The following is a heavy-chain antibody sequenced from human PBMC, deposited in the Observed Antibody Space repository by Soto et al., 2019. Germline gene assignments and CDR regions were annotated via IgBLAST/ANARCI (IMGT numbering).Heavy chain of an antibody. CDR2: INAGNGNT. V-gene: IGHV1-3*01. CDR3: ARSIVVVTAADY. J-gene: IGHJ4*02. CDR1: GYTFTSYA. D-gene: IGHD2-21*02. Sequence: GASVKVSCKASGYTFTSYAMHWVRQAPGQRLEWMGWINAGNGNTKYSQKFQGRVTITRDTSASTAYMELSSLRSEDTAVYYCARSIVVVTAADYWGQGTLVTVDS.